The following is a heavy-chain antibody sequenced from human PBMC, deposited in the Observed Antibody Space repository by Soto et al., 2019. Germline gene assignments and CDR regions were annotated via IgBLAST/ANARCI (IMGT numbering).Heavy chain of an antibody. CDR1: GGSISSYY. CDR2: IYYSGST. J-gene: IGHJ4*02. CDR3: XRRYGGNLDY. D-gene: IGHD1-26*01. Sequence: QVQLQESGPGLVKPSETLSLTCTVSGGSISSYYWSWIRQPPGKGLEWIGSIYYSGSTNYNPSLXXXXXXXXXXXXXXXXXXXXXXXXXXXXXXXXXRRYGGNLDYWGQGTLVTVSS. V-gene: IGHV4-59*01.